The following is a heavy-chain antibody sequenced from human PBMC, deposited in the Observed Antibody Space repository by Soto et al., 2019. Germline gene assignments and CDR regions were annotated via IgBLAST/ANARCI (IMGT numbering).Heavy chain of an antibody. V-gene: IGHV5-51*01. J-gene: IGHJ4*02. CDR1: GYSFSVYW. Sequence: PGESLKISCKGSGYSFSVYWIGWVRQMPGKGLEWMGIVFPGDSDTRYSPSFQGQVTISADKSINTAYLQWSSLKASDTAMYYCARLHNGLLSWNDYWGQGTLVTVSS. CDR2: VFPGDSDT. D-gene: IGHD1-1*01. CDR3: ARLHNGLLSWNDY.